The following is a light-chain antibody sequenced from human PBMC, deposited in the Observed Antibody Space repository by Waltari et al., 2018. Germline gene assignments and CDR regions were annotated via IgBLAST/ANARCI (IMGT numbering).Light chain of an antibody. CDR2: AAS. V-gene: IGKV3-20*01. J-gene: IGKJ4*01. CDR1: QYITGSW. CDR3: QQYDGSVVT. Sequence: EIVLTQSPGTLSLSTGERVTLSCRASQYITGSWITWYQQKPGQAPRLLIYAASSRAPGVPDRFSGSGSGTDFTLTISRLEPEDSAVYYCQQYDGSVVTFGGGTKVEIK.